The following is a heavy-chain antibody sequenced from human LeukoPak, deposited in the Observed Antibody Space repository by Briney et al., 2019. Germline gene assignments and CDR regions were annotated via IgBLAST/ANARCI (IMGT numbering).Heavy chain of an antibody. CDR2: INHSGST. D-gene: IGHD1-1*01. CDR1: GGSFSGYY. Sequence: SETLSLTCAVYGGSFSGYYWSWIRQPPGKGLEWIGEINHSGSTNYNPSLKSRVTISVDTSKNQFSLKLSSVTAADTAVYYCARLGRYGEAFDQWGQGTLVTVSS. CDR3: ARLGRYGEAFDQ. J-gene: IGHJ4*02. V-gene: IGHV4-34*01.